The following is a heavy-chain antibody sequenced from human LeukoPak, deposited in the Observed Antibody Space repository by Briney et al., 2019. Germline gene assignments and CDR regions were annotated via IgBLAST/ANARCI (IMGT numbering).Heavy chain of an antibody. J-gene: IGHJ5*02. CDR2: INPNGGAT. CDR1: GYTFTDYF. Sequence: GASVKVSCEASGYTFTDYFVHWVRQAPGQGLEWVGWINPNGGATNYALKFQGRVTMTRDTSITIAYMKLTRLTSDDTAVYYCARGLLPMSNWFDPWGQGTVVTVSS. D-gene: IGHD2-15*01. V-gene: IGHV1-2*02. CDR3: ARGLLPMSNWFDP.